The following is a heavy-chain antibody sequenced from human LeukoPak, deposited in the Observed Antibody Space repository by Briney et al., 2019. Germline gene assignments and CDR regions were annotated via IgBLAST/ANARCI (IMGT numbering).Heavy chain of an antibody. CDR2: IYAGDSDT. CDR1: GYSFINSW. J-gene: IGHJ4*02. V-gene: IGHV5-51*01. D-gene: IGHD3-10*01. CDR3: ARQDLWFGELYVY. Sequence: GGSLKISCQGSGYSFINSWIGGVRQMPGKGLEGMGIIYAGDSDTRYSPSFQGQVTISADKSISTSYLQWSSLKASDTAMYYCARQDLWFGELYVYWGQGTLVTVSS.